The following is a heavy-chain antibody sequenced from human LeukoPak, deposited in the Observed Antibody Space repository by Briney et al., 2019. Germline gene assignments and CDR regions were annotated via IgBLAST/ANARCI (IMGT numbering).Heavy chain of an antibody. CDR3: AKTIGGYFDY. CDR1: GFTFSSYG. D-gene: IGHD3-3*01. Sequence: PGGSLRLSCAASGFTFSSYGMHWVRQAPGKGLEWVAVISYDGSNKYYADSVKDRFTISRDNSKNTLYLQMNSLRAEDTAVYYCAKTIGGYFDYWGQGTLVTVSS. CDR2: ISYDGSNK. J-gene: IGHJ4*02. V-gene: IGHV3-30*18.